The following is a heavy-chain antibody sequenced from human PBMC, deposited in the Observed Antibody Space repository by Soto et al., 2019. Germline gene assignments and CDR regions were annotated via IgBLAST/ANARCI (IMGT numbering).Heavy chain of an antibody. Sequence: SETLSLTCTVSGGSITSSYWSWIRRPPGKGLEWIAYIYDTGISGYTPSTSYNPSLKSRVTMSVDTSKSQFSLKLTSVTAAATAVYYCARGEDAFFYYGLDVGGQGITVTVSS. CDR2: IYDTGISGYTPST. CDR1: GGSITSSY. J-gene: IGHJ6*02. CDR3: ARGEDAFFYYGLDV. V-gene: IGHV4-59*01.